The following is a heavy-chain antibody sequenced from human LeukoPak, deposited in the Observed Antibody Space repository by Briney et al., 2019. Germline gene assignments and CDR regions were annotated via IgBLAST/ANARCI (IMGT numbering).Heavy chain of an antibody. CDR1: GYSISSGYY. V-gene: IGHV4-38-2*01. J-gene: IGHJ4*02. CDR3: ATWGDFWSGNYGGY. D-gene: IGHD3-3*01. CDR2: IYHSGST. Sequence: SGTLSLTCAVSGYSISSGYYWGWIRQPPGKGLEWIGSIYHSGSTYYNPSLKSRVTISVDTSKNQFSLKLSSVTAADTAVYYCATWGDFWSGNYGGYWGQGTLVTVSS.